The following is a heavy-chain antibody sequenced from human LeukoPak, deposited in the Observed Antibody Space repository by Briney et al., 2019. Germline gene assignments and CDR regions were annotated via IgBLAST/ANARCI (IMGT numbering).Heavy chain of an antibody. D-gene: IGHD1-26*01. CDR3: ASLGSAQKGNWFDP. CDR2: IYQSGST. V-gene: IGHV4-30-2*01. CDR1: GGSVSTIGYS. Sequence: SQTLSLTCGVSGGSVSTIGYSWSWIRQPPGKGLEWIGYIYQSGSTSYNPSLQSRVTISIDKSKNQFSLKLSSVTAADTAVYYCASLGSAQKGNWFDPWGQGTLVTVSS. J-gene: IGHJ5*02.